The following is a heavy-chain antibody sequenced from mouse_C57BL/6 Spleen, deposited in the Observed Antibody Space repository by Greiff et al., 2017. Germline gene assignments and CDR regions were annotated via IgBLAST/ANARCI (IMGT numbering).Heavy chain of an antibody. V-gene: IGHV5-4*01. J-gene: IGHJ2*01. CDR3: SREHRVDY. Sequence: EVQLVESGGGLVKPGGSLKLSCAASGFTFSSYAMSWVRQTPEKRLEWVATISDGGSYTYYPDNVKGRFTISRDNAKNNLYLQMSHLKSEDTAMYYCSREHRVDYWGQGTTLTVSS. CDR1: GFTFSSYA. CDR2: ISDGGSYT. D-gene: IGHD3-1*01.